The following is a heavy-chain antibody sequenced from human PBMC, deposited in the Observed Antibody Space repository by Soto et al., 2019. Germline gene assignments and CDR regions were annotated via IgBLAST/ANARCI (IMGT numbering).Heavy chain of an antibody. J-gene: IGHJ6*03. V-gene: IGHV6-1*01. CDR2: TYYRSKWYS. Sequence: PSQTLSLTCDISGDSVSSNSAAWNCIRQTPSRGLEWLGRTYYRSKWYSNYAISVKSRVTVNPDTFKNQFSLQLNSVTPEDTAVYYCARGSWDDVSGHYYMDVWGKGTTVTVSS. D-gene: IGHD1-1*01. CDR3: ARGSWDDVSGHYYMDV. CDR1: GDSVSSNSAA.